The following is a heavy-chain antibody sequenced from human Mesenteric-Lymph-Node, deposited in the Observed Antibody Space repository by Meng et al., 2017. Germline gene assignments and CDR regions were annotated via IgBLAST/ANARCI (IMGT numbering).Heavy chain of an antibody. CDR2: IIPILGIA. Sequence: SVKISCKASGGTFSSSTSSWVRQAPGQGLEWMGRIIPILGIANNAQKFQGRVTITADKYTSTAYMELSSLRSEDTAVYYCARVFDGYNPYWGQGTLVTVSS. J-gene: IGHJ4*02. V-gene: IGHV1-69*02. CDR3: ARVFDGYNPY. D-gene: IGHD5-24*01. CDR1: GGTFSSST.